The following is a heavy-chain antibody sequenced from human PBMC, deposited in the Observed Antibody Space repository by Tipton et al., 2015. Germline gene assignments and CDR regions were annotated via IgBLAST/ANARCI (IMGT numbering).Heavy chain of an antibody. J-gene: IGHJ6*02. D-gene: IGHD2/OR15-2a*01. V-gene: IGHV3-11*06. CDR3: ARHPGVSNWSTTGGMDV. Sequence: SLRLSCAASGFTFSDYYMSWIRQAPGKGLEWVSFISSSNSFINYADSVKGRFTISRDNAKNSLYLHMNSLRVEDTARYYCARHPGVSNWSTTGGMDVWGQGTTVTVSS. CDR2: ISSSNSFI. CDR1: GFTFSDYY.